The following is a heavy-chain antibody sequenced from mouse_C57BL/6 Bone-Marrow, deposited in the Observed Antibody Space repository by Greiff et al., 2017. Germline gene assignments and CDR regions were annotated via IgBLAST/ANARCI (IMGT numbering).Heavy chain of an antibody. J-gene: IGHJ1*03. D-gene: IGHD1-1*01. Sequence: EVKLMESGPGLVKPSQSLSLTCSVTGYSITSGYYWNWIRQFPGNKLEWMGYISYDGSNNYNPSLKNRISITRDTSKNQFFLKLNSVTTEDTATYYCARGDGSTLDVWGTGTTVTVSS. CDR2: ISYDGSN. V-gene: IGHV3-6*01. CDR1: GYSITSGYY. CDR3: ARGDGSTLDV.